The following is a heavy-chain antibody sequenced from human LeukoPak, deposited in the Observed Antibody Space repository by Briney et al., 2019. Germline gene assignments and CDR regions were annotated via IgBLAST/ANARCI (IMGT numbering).Heavy chain of an antibody. CDR2: INSDESST. Sequence: GGSLRLSCVASGFTLSTYLMHWVRQAPGEGLVWVSRINSDESSTNYADSVKGRFTISRDNAKNTLYLQMNSLRVEDTAVYYCTRRVDATRWYDPWGQGTLVTVSS. CDR1: GFTLSTYL. V-gene: IGHV3-74*01. CDR3: TRRVDATRWYDP. D-gene: IGHD2-15*01. J-gene: IGHJ5*02.